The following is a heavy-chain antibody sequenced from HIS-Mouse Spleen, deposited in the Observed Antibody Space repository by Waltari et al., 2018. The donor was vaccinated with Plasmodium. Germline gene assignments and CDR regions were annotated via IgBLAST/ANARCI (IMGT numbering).Heavy chain of an antibody. CDR2: IYYSGST. CDR1: GGSISSSSYH. D-gene: IGHD1-7*01. V-gene: IGHV4-39*07. Sequence: QLQLQESGPGLVKPSETLSLTCTVSGGSISSSSYHWGWSRQPPGKGLEWIGSIYYSGSTYYNPSLKSRVTISVDTSKNQFSLKLSSVTAADTAVYYCARDRITGTSYFDYWGQGTLVTVSS. J-gene: IGHJ4*02. CDR3: ARDRITGTSYFDY.